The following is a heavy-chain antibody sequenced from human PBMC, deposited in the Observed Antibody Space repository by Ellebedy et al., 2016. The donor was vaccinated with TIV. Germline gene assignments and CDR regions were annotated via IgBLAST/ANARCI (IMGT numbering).Heavy chain of an antibody. CDR3: AKGLIGGGPRDAFDI. Sequence: GGSLRLXXAASGFTFSTYAMNWLRQVPGKGLEWVSAISPTGGSTYYADSVKGRFTISRDNSKNTLFLQMNSLRAEDTAVYYCAKGLIGGGPRDAFDIWGQGTMVTVSS. V-gene: IGHV3-23*01. J-gene: IGHJ3*02. CDR2: ISPTGGST. CDR1: GFTFSTYA. D-gene: IGHD3-22*01.